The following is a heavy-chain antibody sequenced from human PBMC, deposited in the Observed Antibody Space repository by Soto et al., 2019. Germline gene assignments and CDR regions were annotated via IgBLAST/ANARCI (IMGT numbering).Heavy chain of an antibody. CDR2: IYYIGST. CDR3: ARLEGLATISYYFDF. CDR1: GGSISSSSYY. Sequence: QLQLQESGPGLVKPSEALSLTCSVSGGSISSSSYYWGWIRQPPGKGLEWIGSIYYIGSTYYNPYHKSRVTISIHKSNNQFSLKLSSLTAADTAVYYCARLEGLATISYYFDFWGQGTLVTVSS. D-gene: IGHD3-9*01. V-gene: IGHV4-39*01. J-gene: IGHJ4*02.